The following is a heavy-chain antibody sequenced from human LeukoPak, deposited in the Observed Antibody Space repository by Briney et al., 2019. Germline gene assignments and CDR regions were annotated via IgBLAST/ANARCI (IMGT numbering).Heavy chain of an antibody. CDR3: ARTTSAYDY. V-gene: IGHV4-39*07. CDR2: IYTSGST. Sequence: SETLSLTCTVSGGSISRSSYYWGWIRQPPGKGLEWIGRIYTSGSTNYNPSLKSRVTMSVDTSKNQFSLKVSSVTSADTAVYYCARTTSAYDYWGRGTLVTVSS. CDR1: GGSISRSSYY. J-gene: IGHJ4*02. D-gene: IGHD4-11*01.